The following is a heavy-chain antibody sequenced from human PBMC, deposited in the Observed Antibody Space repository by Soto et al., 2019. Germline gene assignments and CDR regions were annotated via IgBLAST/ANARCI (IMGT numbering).Heavy chain of an antibody. Sequence: GGSLRLSCAASGFTFSSYSMNWVRQAPGKGLEWASYISSSSSTIYYADSVKGRFTISRDNAKNSLYLQMNSLRDEDTAVYYCARKALSRIGARRGVMDFWGQGTTVTVSS. J-gene: IGHJ6*02. CDR1: GFTFSSYS. V-gene: IGHV3-48*02. CDR3: ARKALSRIGARRGVMDF. CDR2: ISSSSSTI. D-gene: IGHD6-6*01.